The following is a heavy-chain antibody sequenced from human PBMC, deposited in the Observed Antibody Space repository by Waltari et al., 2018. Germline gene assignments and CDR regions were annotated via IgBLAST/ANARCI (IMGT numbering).Heavy chain of an antibody. CDR2: MSYRGAP. V-gene: IGHV4-39*01. Sequence: WGGRRVPPGQCLEWIVTMSYRGAPYSSPSLQSQVTISRDTSKDQLSRKLGSVTAADTAVYYCARWFWSSVGPASFDVWAQGTMVTVPS. J-gene: IGHJ3*01. D-gene: IGHD3-3*01. CDR3: ARWFWSSVGPASFDV.